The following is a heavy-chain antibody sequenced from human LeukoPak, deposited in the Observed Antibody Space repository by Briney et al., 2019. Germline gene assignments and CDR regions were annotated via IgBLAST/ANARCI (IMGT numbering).Heavy chain of an antibody. D-gene: IGHD1-26*01. CDR1: GYTFTSYD. CDR2: MNPNSGNT. J-gene: IGHJ4*02. Sequence: ASVKVSCKASGYTFTSYDINWVRQAPGQGLEWMGWMNPNSGNTGYAQKFQGRVTMTRNTSISTAYMELSSLRSEDTAVYYCARSASGSYLQPFGYWGQGTLVTVSS. V-gene: IGHV1-8*01. CDR3: ARSASGSYLQPFGY.